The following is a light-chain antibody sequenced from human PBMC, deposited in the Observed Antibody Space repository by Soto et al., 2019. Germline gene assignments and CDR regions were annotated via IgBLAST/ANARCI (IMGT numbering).Light chain of an antibody. J-gene: IGLJ2*01. V-gene: IGLV2-14*01. CDR3: ASFTRSNTVV. Sequence: QSVLTQPASVSGSPGQSITISCTGTSSDIGGYDYVSWYQQHPGKAPKLMISNVSNRPSGVPNRFSGSKSGNTASLTISGLRAEDEADYFCASFTRSNTVVFGGGTKLTVL. CDR1: SSDIGGYDY. CDR2: NVS.